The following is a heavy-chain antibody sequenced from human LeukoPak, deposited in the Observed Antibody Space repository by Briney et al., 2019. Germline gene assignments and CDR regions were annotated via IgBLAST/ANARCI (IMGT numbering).Heavy chain of an antibody. V-gene: IGHV3-23*01. CDR1: AFTFGNYA. J-gene: IGHJ4*02. Sequence: GGSLRLSCAASAFTFGNYAMNWVRQAPGKGLEWVSGLSGSGASTYYADSVKGRFTISRDNSKNTLYMQMNRLRAGDTAVYYCAKGSDRSGSYYLDYWGQGTLVTVSS. CDR3: AKGSDRSGSYYLDY. D-gene: IGHD3-10*01. CDR2: LSGSGAST.